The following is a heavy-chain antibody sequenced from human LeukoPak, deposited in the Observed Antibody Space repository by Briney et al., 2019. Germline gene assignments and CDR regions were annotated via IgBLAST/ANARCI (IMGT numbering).Heavy chain of an antibody. V-gene: IGHV4-4*07. D-gene: IGHD2-21*02. J-gene: IGHJ4*02. Sequence: SDPLSLTCTVPVGPLSSYYWIWIPQPAGKGLEWIGRINTSGRTNYNPSLKSRVTLSVATSKNQFTLKLSSVTAADTAVYYCARDTGGDFSTAQLDYWGQGTLVTVSS. CDR2: INTSGRT. CDR3: ARDTGGDFSTAQLDY. CDR1: VGPLSSYY.